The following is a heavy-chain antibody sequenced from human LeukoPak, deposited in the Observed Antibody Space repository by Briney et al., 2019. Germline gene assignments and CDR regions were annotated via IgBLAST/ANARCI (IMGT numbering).Heavy chain of an antibody. Sequence: SGTLSLTCAVSGGSISSSNWWSWVRQPPGKGLEWIGEIYHSGSTSYIPSLKSRVTISVDKSKNQFSLNLSSVTAADTAVYYCAREKPHPGSRAFDIWGQGTMVTVSS. CDR3: AREKPHPGSRAFDI. CDR1: GGSISSSNW. CDR2: IYHSGST. J-gene: IGHJ3*02. V-gene: IGHV4-4*02. D-gene: IGHD2-15*01.